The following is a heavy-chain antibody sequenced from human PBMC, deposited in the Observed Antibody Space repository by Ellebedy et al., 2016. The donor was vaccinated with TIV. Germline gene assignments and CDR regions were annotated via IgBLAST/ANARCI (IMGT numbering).Heavy chain of an antibody. J-gene: IGHJ6*02. Sequence: GESLKISCTASGFTFGDYAMSWVRQAPGKGLEWVGFIRSKAYGGTTEYAASVKGRFTISRDDSKSIAYLQMNSLKTEDTAVYYCTRVRLLSGMDVWGQGTTVTVSS. CDR3: TRVRLLSGMDV. CDR1: GFTFGDYA. V-gene: IGHV3-49*04. CDR2: IRSKAYGGTT.